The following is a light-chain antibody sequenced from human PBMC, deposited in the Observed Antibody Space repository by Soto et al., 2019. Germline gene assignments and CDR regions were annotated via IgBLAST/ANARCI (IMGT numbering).Light chain of an antibody. J-gene: IGKJ4*01. CDR2: EAS. CDR1: QSVGTY. CDR3: QQGSNWPPLT. V-gene: IGKV3-11*01. Sequence: EIVLTQSPVTLSLSPGETATLSCRASQSVGTYLAWYQLKSGQAPRLLIYEASKRATGIPARFSGRGAGTDFTLTIRSLAPEDFALYYCQQGSNWPPLTFGGGTKVEIK.